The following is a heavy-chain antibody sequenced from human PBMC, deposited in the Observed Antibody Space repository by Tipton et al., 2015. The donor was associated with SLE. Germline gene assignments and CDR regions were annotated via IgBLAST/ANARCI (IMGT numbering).Heavy chain of an antibody. D-gene: IGHD3-9*01. CDR3: ARRGYFDWLSFDY. CDR1: GGSFSGYY. J-gene: IGHJ4*02. V-gene: IGHV4-34*01. Sequence: TLSLTCAVYGGSFSGYYWSWIRQPPGKGLEWIGEINHSGSTNYNPSLKSRVTISVDTSKNQFSLKLSSVTAADTAVYYCARRGYFDWLSFDYWGQGTLVTVSS. CDR2: INHSGST.